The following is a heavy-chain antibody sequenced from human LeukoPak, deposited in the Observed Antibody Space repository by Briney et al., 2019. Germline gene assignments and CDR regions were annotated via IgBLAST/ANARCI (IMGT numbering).Heavy chain of an antibody. J-gene: IGHJ6*03. Sequence: GGSLRLSCAASGLTLRDHSMDWVRQAPGKGLEWVGRARSQASGYSTEYAASVKGRFTILRDDSETSVYLQMNSLKTDDTAIYFCARDARYLTGTSSYYYYMDVWGKGTTVTVSS. CDR1: GLTLRDHS. D-gene: IGHD1-14*01. CDR2: ARSQASGYST. CDR3: ARDARYLTGTSSYYYYMDV. V-gene: IGHV3-72*01.